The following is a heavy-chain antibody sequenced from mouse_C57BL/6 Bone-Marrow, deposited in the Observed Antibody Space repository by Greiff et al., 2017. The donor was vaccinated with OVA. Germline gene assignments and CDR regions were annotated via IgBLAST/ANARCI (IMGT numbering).Heavy chain of an antibody. CDR1: GYTFTGYW. V-gene: IGHV1-9*01. D-gene: IGHD2-2*01. CDR2: ILPGSGST. J-gene: IGHJ3*01. Sequence: QVQLQQSGAELMKPGASVKLSCKATGYTFTGYWIEWVKQRPGHGLEWIGEILPGSGSTNYNEKFKGKATFTAATSSNTAYMQLSSLTTEDSAIYDCARRRLRRRAWFAYWGQGTLVTVSA. CDR3: ARRRLRRRAWFAY.